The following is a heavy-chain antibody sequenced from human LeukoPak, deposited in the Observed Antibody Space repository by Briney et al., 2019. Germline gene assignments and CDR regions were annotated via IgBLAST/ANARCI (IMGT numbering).Heavy chain of an antibody. J-gene: IGHJ3*02. D-gene: IGHD3-22*01. Sequence: GGSLRLSCAASGFTFDDYAMPWVRQAPGKGLEWVSGISWNSGSIGYADSVKGRFTISRDNSKNTLYLQMNSLRAEDTAVYYCARVDSSGYYYVSDAFDIWGQGTMVTVSS. CDR1: GFTFDDYA. CDR2: ISWNSGSI. CDR3: ARVDSSGYYYVSDAFDI. V-gene: IGHV3-9*01.